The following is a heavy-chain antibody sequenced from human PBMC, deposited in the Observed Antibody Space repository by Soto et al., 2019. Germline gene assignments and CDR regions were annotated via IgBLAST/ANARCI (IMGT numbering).Heavy chain of an antibody. CDR2: ISSSSSYT. Sequence: GESLKISCAASGFTFSDYYMSWIRQAPGKGLEWVSYISSSSSYTNYADSVKGRFTISRDNAKNSLYLQMNSLRAEDTAVYYCARANYDFWSGYEYYYYDGMDVCSQGTTVTVSS. CDR1: GFTFSDYY. D-gene: IGHD3-3*01. CDR3: ARANYDFWSGYEYYYYDGMDV. J-gene: IGHJ6*02. V-gene: IGHV3-11*06.